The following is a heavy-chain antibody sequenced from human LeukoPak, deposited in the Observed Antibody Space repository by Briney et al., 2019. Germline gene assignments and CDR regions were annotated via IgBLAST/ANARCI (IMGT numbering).Heavy chain of an antibody. CDR3: ARTEGYYHGMDV. CDR2: IYSGGST. CDR1: GFTVSSNY. J-gene: IGHJ6*02. V-gene: IGHV3-53*01. Sequence: GGSLRLSCAASGFTVSSNYMSWVRQAPGKGLEWVSVIYSGGSTYYADSVKGRFTISRDNSKNTLYLQMNSLRAEDTAVYYCARTEGYYHGMDVWGQGTTVTVSS.